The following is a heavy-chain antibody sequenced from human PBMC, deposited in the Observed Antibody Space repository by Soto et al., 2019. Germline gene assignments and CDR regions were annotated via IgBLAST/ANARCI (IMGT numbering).Heavy chain of an antibody. CDR1: GYTFTAHA. J-gene: IGHJ4*02. CDR2: INTGKGDT. Sequence: QVQLVQSGAEEKKPGASVKVSCQASGYTFTAHAMHWVRQAPGQGLEWMGWINTGKGDTKYSQKFQGRITITRDTSASTTYMELSSLKSEDTALYYCARNILGGPTDFLGPGTLVTVSS. D-gene: IGHD3-16*01. CDR3: ARNILGGPTDF. V-gene: IGHV1-3*04.